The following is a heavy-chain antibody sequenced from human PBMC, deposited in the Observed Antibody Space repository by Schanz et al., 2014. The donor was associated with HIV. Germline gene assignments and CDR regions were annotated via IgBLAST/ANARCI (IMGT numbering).Heavy chain of an antibody. CDR3: ARDRLHPGNGMDV. V-gene: IGHV3-33*01. J-gene: IGHJ6*02. Sequence: QVQLVESGGGVVQPGRFLRLSCAASGFTFSDYGMHWVRQAPGKGLEWVAVIWNDGSNTFYADSVKGRFTISRDNSKKTVFLQMNNLRAEDTAVYYCARDRLHPGNGMDVWGQGTTVTVSS. CDR1: GFTFSDYG. D-gene: IGHD4-4*01. CDR2: IWNDGSNT.